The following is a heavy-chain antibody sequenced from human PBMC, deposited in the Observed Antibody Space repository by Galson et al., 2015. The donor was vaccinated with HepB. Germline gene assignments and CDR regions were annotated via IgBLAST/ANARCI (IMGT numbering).Heavy chain of an antibody. CDR1: GYTFTSYY. D-gene: IGHD3-9*01. CDR2: INPSGGST. J-gene: IGHJ6*02. Sequence: CKASGYTFTSYYMHWVRQAPGQGLEWMGIINPSGGSTRYAQKFQGRVTMTRDTSTSTVYMELSSLRSEDTAVYYCARSIPSSAGELRYFDWLPIPSGMDVWGQGTTVTVSS. V-gene: IGHV1-46*01. CDR3: ARSIPSSAGELRYFDWLPIPSGMDV.